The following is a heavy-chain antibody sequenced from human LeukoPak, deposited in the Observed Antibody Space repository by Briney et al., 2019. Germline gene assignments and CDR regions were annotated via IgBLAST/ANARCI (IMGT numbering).Heavy chain of an antibody. J-gene: IGHJ4*02. CDR2: ISYDGGNQ. CDR1: GFTFSSYG. Sequence: PGGSLRLSCAASGFTFSSYGMHWVRQAAGKGLEWVAVISYDGGNQYYADSVKGRFTISRDNSKNTLYLQMNSLRAEDTAVYYCAKDRDYGRSAADYWGQGTQVTVSS. V-gene: IGHV3-30*18. D-gene: IGHD4-17*01. CDR3: AKDRDYGRSAADY.